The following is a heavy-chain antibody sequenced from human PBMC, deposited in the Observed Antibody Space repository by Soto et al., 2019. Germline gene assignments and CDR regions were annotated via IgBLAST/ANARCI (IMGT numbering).Heavy chain of an antibody. J-gene: IGHJ4*02. CDR3: AKELWSGPFDY. D-gene: IGHD3-3*01. CDR2: IWDDGCNK. V-gene: IGHV3-33*06. Sequence: QVQLVESGGGVVQPGRSLRLSCAASGFTFSRYGMHWVRQAPDKGLEWEAVIWDDGCNKNYADSVKGRFTISRDNFKNTLYLQMNRLRAEDTAVYYCAKELWSGPFDYWGQGTLGTVS. CDR1: GFTFSRYG.